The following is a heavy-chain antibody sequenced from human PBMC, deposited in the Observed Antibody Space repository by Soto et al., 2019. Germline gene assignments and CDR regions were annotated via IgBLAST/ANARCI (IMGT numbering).Heavy chain of an antibody. Sequence: GGSLRLSCAASGFTFSSYSMNWVRQAPGKGLEWVSYISSSSSTIHYADSVKGRFTISRDNAKNSLYLQMTSLRDEDTAVYYCARSVEGHFDFWGQGTLVTASS. CDR2: ISSSSSTI. J-gene: IGHJ4*01. D-gene: IGHD6-19*01. V-gene: IGHV3-48*02. CDR1: GFTFSSYS. CDR3: ARSVEGHFDF.